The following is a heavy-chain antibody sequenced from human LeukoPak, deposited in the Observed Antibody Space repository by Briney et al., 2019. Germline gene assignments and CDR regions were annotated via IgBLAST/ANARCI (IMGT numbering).Heavy chain of an antibody. Sequence: PSETLSLTCTVSGGSISSSSYYWGWIRQPPGKGLEWIGSIYYSGSTDYNPSLKSRVTISVDTSKNQFSLKLSSVTAADTAVYYCARVWGPYIDYWGQGTLVTVSS. J-gene: IGHJ4*02. CDR3: ARVWGPYIDY. D-gene: IGHD1-26*01. CDR2: IYYSGST. CDR1: GGSISSSSYY. V-gene: IGHV4-39*07.